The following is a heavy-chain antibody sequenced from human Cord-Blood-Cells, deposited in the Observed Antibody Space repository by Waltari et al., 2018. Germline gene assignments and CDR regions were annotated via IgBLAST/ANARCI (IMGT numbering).Heavy chain of an antibody. CDR3: ARITGDSNVENAFDI. CDR2: IIPIFGTA. V-gene: IGHV1-69*12. D-gene: IGHD7-27*01. J-gene: IGHJ3*02. CDR1: GGTFSSRA. Sequence: QVQLVQSGAEVKKPGSPVMVSCKASGGTFSSRAIRWLRLAPGQWLEWMGVIIPIFGTANYAQKFQGRVTSTADESTSTAYMELSSLRSEDTAVYYCARITGDSNVENAFDIWGQGTMVTVSS.